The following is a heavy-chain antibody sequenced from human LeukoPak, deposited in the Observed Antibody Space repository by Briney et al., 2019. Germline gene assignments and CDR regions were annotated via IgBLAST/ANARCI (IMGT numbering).Heavy chain of an antibody. CDR3: ATKMYSSDWCDP. CDR2: ISSSGSTI. CDR1: GFTFSSYE. D-gene: IGHD6-19*01. J-gene: IGHJ5*02. Sequence: GGSLRLSCAASGFTFSSYEMNWVRQAPGKGLEWVSYISSSGSTIYYADSVKGRFTISRDNAKNSLYLQMNSLRAEDTAVYYCATKMYSSDWCDPWGQGTLVTVSS. V-gene: IGHV3-48*03.